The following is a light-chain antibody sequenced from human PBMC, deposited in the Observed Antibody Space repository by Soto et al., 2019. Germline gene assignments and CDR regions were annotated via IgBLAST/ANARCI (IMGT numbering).Light chain of an antibody. V-gene: IGKV3-15*01. CDR1: ESVRSN. Sequence: EIVMTQSPATLSVPPGDRATLSCRASESVRSNLAWYQQKPGQAPRLLIHGASIRAADIPDRFSGSGSGTEFTLTIRTLQSEDFEVYYCQQYYDWPTITFGQGTRLE. J-gene: IGKJ5*01. CDR2: GAS. CDR3: QQYYDWPTIT.